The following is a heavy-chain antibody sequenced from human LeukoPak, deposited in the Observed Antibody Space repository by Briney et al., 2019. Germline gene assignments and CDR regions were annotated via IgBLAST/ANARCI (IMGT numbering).Heavy chain of an antibody. V-gene: IGHV1-46*01. J-gene: IGHJ5*02. Sequence: ASVKVSCKASGYTFTSYYMHWVRQAPGQGLEWMGIINPSGGSTSYAQKFQGRVTMTRNTSISTAYMELSSLRSEDTAVYYCARSPGWYCSSTSCYPPGDPWGQGTLVTVSS. CDR1: GYTFTSYY. CDR3: ARSPGWYCSSTSCYPPGDP. D-gene: IGHD2-2*01. CDR2: INPSGGST.